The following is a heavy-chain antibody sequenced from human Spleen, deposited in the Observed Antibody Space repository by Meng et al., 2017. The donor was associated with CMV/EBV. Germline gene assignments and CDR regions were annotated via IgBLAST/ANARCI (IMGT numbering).Heavy chain of an antibody. D-gene: IGHD6-6*01. CDR2: MNPNSGNT. CDR1: GYTFTSYD. V-gene: IGHV1-8*01. CDR3: ARDKPASFAFDI. Sequence: ASVKVSCKASGYTFTSYDINWVRQATGQGLEWMGWMNPNSGNTGYAQKLQGRVTMTTDTSTSTAYMELRSLRSDDTAVYYCARDKPASFAFDIWGQGTMVTVSS. J-gene: IGHJ3*02.